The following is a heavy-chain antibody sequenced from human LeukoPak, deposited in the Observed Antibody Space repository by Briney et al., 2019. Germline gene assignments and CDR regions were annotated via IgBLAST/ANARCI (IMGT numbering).Heavy chain of an antibody. CDR3: ASEGRYGDYGDY. D-gene: IGHD4-17*01. CDR2: ISSSSSYI. CDR1: GFTFSSYS. V-gene: IGHV3-21*01. Sequence: GGSLRLSGAASGFTFSSYSMSWGRQAPGKGLEWGSSISSSSSYIYYADSVKGRFTISRDTAKNSLYLQMNSLRAEDTAVYYCASEGRYGDYGDYWGQGTLVTVSS. J-gene: IGHJ4*02.